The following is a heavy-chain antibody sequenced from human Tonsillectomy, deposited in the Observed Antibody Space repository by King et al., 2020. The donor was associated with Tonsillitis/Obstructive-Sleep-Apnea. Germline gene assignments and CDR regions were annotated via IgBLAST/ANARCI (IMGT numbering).Heavy chain of an antibody. D-gene: IGHD2-8*02. CDR1: GYTFTAYG. J-gene: IGHJ4*02. Sequence: VQLVESGAEVKKPGASVKVSCKTSGYTFTAYGISWVRQAPGQGLEWMGWIGVYNGNTNYAQKLQGRVTVTTDTSTSTAYMDLRSLRSDDTAVYYCARVGGLVGRTPNYFDYGGQGTLVTVSS. CDR3: ARVGGLVGRTPNYFDY. CDR2: IGVYNGNT. V-gene: IGHV1-18*01.